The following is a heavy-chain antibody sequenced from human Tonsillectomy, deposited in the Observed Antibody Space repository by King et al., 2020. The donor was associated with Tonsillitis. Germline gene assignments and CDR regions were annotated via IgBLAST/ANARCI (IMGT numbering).Heavy chain of an antibody. CDR3: WRVSFHSIDDCRDGKCYSDRYRWFDP. V-gene: IGHV3-7*04. CDR2: IKQDGSEK. J-gene: IGHJ5*02. CDR1: GFTLSNFW. D-gene: IGHD2-15*01. Sequence: DVQLVESGGDLVQPGGSLRLSCAASGFTLSNFWMNWVRQAPGKGLELVANIKQDGSEKYYADSVKGRFTISRDNANNSLYLQMDSLGVEDTAVYYCWRVSFHSIDDCRDGKCYSDRYRWFDPWGQGTLVTVSS.